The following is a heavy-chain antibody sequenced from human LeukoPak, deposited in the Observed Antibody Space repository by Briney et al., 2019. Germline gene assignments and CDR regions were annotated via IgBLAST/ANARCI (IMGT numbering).Heavy chain of an antibody. J-gene: IGHJ4*02. V-gene: IGHV4-59*01. CDR1: GGSISSYY. CDR2: IYYSGST. CDR3: ARGAWRYCSSTSCPPPDY. Sequence: SETLSLTCTVSGGSISSYYWSRIRQPPGKGLEWIGYIYYSGSTNYNPSLKSRVTISVDTSKNQFSLKLSSVTAADTAVYYCARGAWRYCSSTSCPPPDYWGQGTLVTVSS. D-gene: IGHD2-2*01.